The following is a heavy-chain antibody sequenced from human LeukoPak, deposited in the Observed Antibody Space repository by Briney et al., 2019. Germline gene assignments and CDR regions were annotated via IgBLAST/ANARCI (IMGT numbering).Heavy chain of an antibody. D-gene: IGHD2-15*01. V-gene: IGHV4-34*01. CDR2: INHSGST. Sequence: SETLSLTCAVYGGSFSGYYWSWIRQPPGKGLEWIGEINHSGSTNYNPSLKSRVTISVDTSKNQFSLKLSFVTAADTAVYYCARGSGYCSGGSCYSFYYYGMDVWGQGTTVTVSS. CDR1: GGSFSGYY. CDR3: ARGSGYCSGGSCYSFYYYGMDV. J-gene: IGHJ6*02.